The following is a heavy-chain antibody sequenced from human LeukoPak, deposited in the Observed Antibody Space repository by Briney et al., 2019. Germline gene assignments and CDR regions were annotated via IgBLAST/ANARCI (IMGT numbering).Heavy chain of an antibody. CDR2: ITGIGGNT. CDR1: GFTFSNYA. Sequence: AAGSLRLSWAAAGFTFSNYAMSWVRQAPGKGREWVSAITGIGGNTYYADSVKGRFTISRDNSKNTVFLQMDSLKAEDTAVYYCAKWGDYDVLTGYYVSDYWGQGTLVTVSS. CDR3: AKWGDYDVLTGYYVSDY. J-gene: IGHJ4*02. D-gene: IGHD3-9*01. V-gene: IGHV3-23*01.